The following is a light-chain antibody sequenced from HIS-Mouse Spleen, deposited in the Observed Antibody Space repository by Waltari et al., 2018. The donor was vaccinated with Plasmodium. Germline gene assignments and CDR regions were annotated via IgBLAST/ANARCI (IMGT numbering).Light chain of an antibody. V-gene: IGLV2-23*01. Sequence: QSALTQPASVSGSPGQSITISCTGTSRAVRSYTLVSWYQQHPGKAPKPMVYEGSKQPSGVSNLLSGSKSGNTASLTSAGLQAEDEADYYCCSYAGSSTWVFGGGTKLTVL. J-gene: IGLJ3*02. CDR1: SRAVRSYTL. CDR2: EGS. CDR3: CSYAGSSTWV.